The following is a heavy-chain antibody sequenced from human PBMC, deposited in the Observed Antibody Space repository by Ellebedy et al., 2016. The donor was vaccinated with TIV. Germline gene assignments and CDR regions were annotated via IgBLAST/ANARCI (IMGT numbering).Heavy chain of an antibody. Sequence: PGGSLRLSCAASGFTFSSYWMYWVRQAPGKGLVWVSRISSDGNSTTYADSVKGRFTISRDNAKNTLYLHMNSLRADDTAVYYCARIGLVEGYWGQGTLVTVSS. CDR3: ARIGLVEGY. J-gene: IGHJ4*02. V-gene: IGHV3-74*01. D-gene: IGHD6-19*01. CDR2: ISSDGNST. CDR1: GFTFSSYW.